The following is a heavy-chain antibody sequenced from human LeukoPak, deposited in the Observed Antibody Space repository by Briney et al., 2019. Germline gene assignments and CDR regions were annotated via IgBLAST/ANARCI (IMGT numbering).Heavy chain of an antibody. CDR3: ARSGYSSGIGY. CDR1: GGSISSYY. V-gene: IGHV4-59*01. D-gene: IGHD6-19*01. CDR2: IYYSGST. J-gene: IGHJ4*02. Sequence: SSETLSLTCTVSGGSISSYYWSWIRQPPGKGLEWIGYIYYSGSTNYNPSLKSRVTISVDTSKNQFSLKLSSVTAADTAVYYCARSGYSSGIGYWGQGTLVTVSS.